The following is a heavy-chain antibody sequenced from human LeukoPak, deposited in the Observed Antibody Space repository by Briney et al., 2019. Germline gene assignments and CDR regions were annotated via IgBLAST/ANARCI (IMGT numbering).Heavy chain of an antibody. CDR3: ARDNTDNFDY. CDR1: GGSINSYY. Sequence: PSETLSLTCTVSGGSINSYYWSWIRQPPGKGLEWIGYIHYSGSTNYNPSLKSRVTISVDTSKNQFSLKLSSVTAADTAVYYCARDNTDNFDYWGQGTLVTVSS. V-gene: IGHV4-59*01. CDR2: IHYSGST. J-gene: IGHJ4*02.